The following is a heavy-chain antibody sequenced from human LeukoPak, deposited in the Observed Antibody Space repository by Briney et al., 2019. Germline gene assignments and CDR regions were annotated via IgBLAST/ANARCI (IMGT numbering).Heavy chain of an antibody. CDR2: INPNSGGT. Sequence: GASVEVSCKASGYTFTGYYMHWVRQAPGQGLEWMGWINPNSGGTNYAQKFQGRVTMTRDTSISTAYMELSRLRSDDTAVYYCARGRPDIVVVPAAALDYWGQGTLVTVSS. CDR1: GYTFTGYY. CDR3: ARGRPDIVVVPAAALDY. V-gene: IGHV1-2*02. D-gene: IGHD2-2*01. J-gene: IGHJ4*02.